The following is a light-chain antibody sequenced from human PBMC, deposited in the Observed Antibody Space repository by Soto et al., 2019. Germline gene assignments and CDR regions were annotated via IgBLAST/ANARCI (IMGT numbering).Light chain of an antibody. J-gene: IGKJ1*01. V-gene: IGKV3-20*01. CDR2: GAS. Sequence: EIVLTQSPGTLSLSPGERSTLSCSASQTVSSARLAWFQQKPGQAPRLLIYGASSRAPGIPDRFSGSGSETDFTLTITRLESEDFAVYSCHQYGSSPWTFGQGTKVDIK. CDR1: QTVSSAR. CDR3: HQYGSSPWT.